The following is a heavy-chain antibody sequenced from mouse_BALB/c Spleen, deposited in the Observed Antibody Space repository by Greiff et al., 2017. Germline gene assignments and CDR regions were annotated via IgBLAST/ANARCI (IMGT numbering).Heavy chain of an antibody. J-gene: IGHJ4*01. V-gene: IGHV6-6*02. CDR3: TREANYAMDY. CDR1: GFTFSNYW. CDR2: IRLKSNNYAT. D-gene: IGHD3-2*02. Sequence: EVKLVESGGGLVQPGGSMKLSCVASGFTFSNYWMNWVRQSPEKGLEWVAEIRLKSNNYATHYAESVKGRFTISRDDSKSSVYLQMNNLRAEDTGIYYGTREANYAMDYWGQGTSVTVSS.